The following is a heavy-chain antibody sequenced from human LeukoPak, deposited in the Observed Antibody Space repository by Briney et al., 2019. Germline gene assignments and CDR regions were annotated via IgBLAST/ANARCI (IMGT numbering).Heavy chain of an antibody. CDR1: AFTFSGYS. CDR2: ISPSATTI. Sequence: GGSLRLSCAASAFTFSGYSMNWVRQAPGKGLEWVSYISPSATTIYYADSVKGRFTISRDNAKNSLYLQMNSLRAEDTAVYYCAREYSSSSGRSFDYWGQGTLVTVSS. CDR3: AREYSSSSGRSFDY. V-gene: IGHV3-48*01. D-gene: IGHD6-6*01. J-gene: IGHJ4*02.